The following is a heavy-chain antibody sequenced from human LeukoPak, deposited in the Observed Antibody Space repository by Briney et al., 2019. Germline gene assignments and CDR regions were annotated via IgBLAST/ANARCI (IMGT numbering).Heavy chain of an antibody. V-gene: IGHV4-38-2*02. CDR1: GYSISSGYY. J-gene: IGHJ3*02. CDR3: ARQVVYSSGWDIRPVFDAFDI. CDR2: MYHSGST. D-gene: IGHD6-19*01. Sequence: SETLSLTCTVSGYSISSGYYWGWIRQPPGKGLEWIGSMYHSGSTYYNPSLNIRATISIDTSRNQFSLKLSSVTAADTAVYYCARQVVYSSGWDIRPVFDAFDIWGQGTMVTVSS.